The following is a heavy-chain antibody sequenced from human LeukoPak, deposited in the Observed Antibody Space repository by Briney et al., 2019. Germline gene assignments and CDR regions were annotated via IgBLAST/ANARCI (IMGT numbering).Heavy chain of an antibody. Sequence: ASVKVSCKASGCTFTDYYVHWVRQAPGQGLEWMGRINPDSAGTDYAQSFQGRVTVTRDTSIGTAYMELSRLTSDDTAVYYCARDLPSTSHWELDYWGQGTVVTVSS. CDR1: GCTFTDYY. D-gene: IGHD1-26*01. CDR3: ARDLPSTSHWELDY. J-gene: IGHJ4*02. V-gene: IGHV1-2*06. CDR2: INPDSAGT.